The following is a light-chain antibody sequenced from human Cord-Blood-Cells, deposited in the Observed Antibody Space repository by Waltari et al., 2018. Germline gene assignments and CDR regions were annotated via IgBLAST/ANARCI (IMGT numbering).Light chain of an antibody. J-gene: IGKJ4*01. Sequence: EIVLTQSPGTLSLSPGERATLSCRASQSVSSSYLAWYQQKPGHAPRLLIYGASSRATGIPDRFSGSGSGTDFTLTISRLEPEDFAVYYCQQYGSSPFGGGTKVEIK. V-gene: IGKV3-20*01. CDR1: QSVSSSY. CDR3: QQYGSSP. CDR2: GAS.